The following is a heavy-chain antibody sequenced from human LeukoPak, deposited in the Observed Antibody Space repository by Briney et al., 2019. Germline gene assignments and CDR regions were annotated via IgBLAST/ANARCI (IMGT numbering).Heavy chain of an antibody. CDR3: AGAIRARYFVLMVYASNWFDP. CDR2: MNPNSGNT. J-gene: IGHJ5*02. V-gene: IGHV1-8*01. Sequence: GASVKVSCKASGYTFTSYDINWVRQATGQGLEWMGWMNPNSGNTGYAQKFQGRVTMTRNTSITTAYMELSSLSSEATAEYDGAGAIRARYFVLMVYASNWFDPWGQGTLVTVSS. D-gene: IGHD2-8*01. CDR1: GYTFTSYD.